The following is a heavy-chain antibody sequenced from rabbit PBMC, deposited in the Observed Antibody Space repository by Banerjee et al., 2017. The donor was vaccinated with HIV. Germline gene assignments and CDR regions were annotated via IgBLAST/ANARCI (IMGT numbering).Heavy chain of an antibody. CDR1: GFSLSNKYV. V-gene: IGHV1S40*01. Sequence: QSLQESGGGLFQPGGSLALTCKASGFSLSNKYVMCWVRQAPGKGLEWIACINTSSGNTVYASWAKGRFTISKTLSTTVTLQMTSLTAADTATYFCARAGDDNSSDYWIRIWDLWGQGPLVTVS. CDR2: INTSSGNT. J-gene: IGHJ3*01. D-gene: IGHD1-1*01. CDR3: ARAGDDNSSDYWIRIWDL.